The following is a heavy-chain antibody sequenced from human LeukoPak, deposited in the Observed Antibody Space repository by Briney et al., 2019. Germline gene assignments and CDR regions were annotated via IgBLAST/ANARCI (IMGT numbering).Heavy chain of an antibody. CDR1: GFTFSSYG. CDR2: IRYDGSNK. Sequence: GGSLRLSCAASGFTFSSYGMHWVRQAPGKGLEWVAFIRYDGSNKYYADSVKGRFTISRDNSKNTLYLQMNSLRAEDTAVYYCAKDPLRYYDSSGYFANWFDPRGQGTLVTVSS. D-gene: IGHD3-22*01. V-gene: IGHV3-30*02. J-gene: IGHJ5*02. CDR3: AKDPLRYYDSSGYFANWFDP.